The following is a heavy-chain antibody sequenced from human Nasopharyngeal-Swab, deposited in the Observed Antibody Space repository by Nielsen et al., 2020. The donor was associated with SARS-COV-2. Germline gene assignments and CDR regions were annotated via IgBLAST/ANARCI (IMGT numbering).Heavy chain of an antibody. J-gene: IGHJ4*02. CDR2: INWNSGRK. D-gene: IGHD6-19*01. CDR1: GFTFDDYT. Sequence: GGSLRLSCAASGFTFDDYTMHWVRQAPGKGLEWVSGINWNSGRKGYADSVKGRFTISRDNAKNSLYLLVNSLRSEDTALYYCAKARIAEAGSLVGLDYWGQGTLVTVSS. CDR3: AKARIAEAGSLVGLDY. V-gene: IGHV3-9*01.